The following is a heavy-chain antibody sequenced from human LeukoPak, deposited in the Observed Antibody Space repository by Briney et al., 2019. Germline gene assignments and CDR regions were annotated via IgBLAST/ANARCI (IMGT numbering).Heavy chain of an antibody. D-gene: IGHD3-9*01. V-gene: IGHV1-46*01. CDR2: INPSGDGT. CDR3: AREPPATGYYDY. Sequence: ASVKVSCKASGYTFTGYYIHWVRQAPGQGLEWVGVINPSGDGTSYTQKFQGRVTMTRDMSTSTVFMELTSLRSEDTAVYFCAREPPATGYYDYWGQGTLVTVSS. J-gene: IGHJ4*02. CDR1: GYTFTGYY.